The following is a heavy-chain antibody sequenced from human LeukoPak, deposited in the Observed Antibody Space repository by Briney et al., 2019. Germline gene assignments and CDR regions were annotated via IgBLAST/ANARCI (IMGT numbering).Heavy chain of an antibody. Sequence: GASVKVSCKASGYTFTSYYMHWVRQAPGQGLEWMGIINPSGGSTSYAQKFQGRVTMTRDTSTSTVYMELSSLRSEDTAVYYCARSIAAAGITLNWFDPWGQGTLVTVSS. J-gene: IGHJ5*02. CDR3: ARSIAAAGITLNWFDP. D-gene: IGHD6-13*01. CDR1: GYTFTSYY. V-gene: IGHV1-46*01. CDR2: INPSGGST.